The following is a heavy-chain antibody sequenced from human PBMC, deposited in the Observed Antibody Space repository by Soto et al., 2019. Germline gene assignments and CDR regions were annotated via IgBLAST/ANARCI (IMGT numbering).Heavy chain of an antibody. CDR3: ARLRYSGYHTHFCYGMDI. J-gene: IGHJ6*02. D-gene: IGHD2-15*01. V-gene: IGHV1-18*01. CDR2: ISTYNDYT. Sequence: QVHLEQSGIEVKKPGASVKVTCKASGYTFHNFGISWVRQAPGQGLKWMGWISTYNDYTNYAQKFQGRVTMTTDTCTSTVSMELRSLRPAATSVYYCARLRYSGYHTHFCYGMDIWGQGTTVRVSS. CDR1: GYTFHNFG.